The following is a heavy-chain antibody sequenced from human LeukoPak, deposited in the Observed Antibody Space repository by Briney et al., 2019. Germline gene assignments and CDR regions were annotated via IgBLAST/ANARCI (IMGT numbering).Heavy chain of an antibody. J-gene: IGHJ6*02. CDR2: TSYSGST. D-gene: IGHD2-2*01. V-gene: IGHV4-39*01. CDR1: GDSISSSRHS. Sequence: PSETLSLTCTVSGDSISSSRHSWGWIRQPPGKGLEGIGSTSYSGSTYYNPSLKTRVTMSVDTSENQFSLKLSSVTAADSTVYYCVRIYCTSTSCYGDSYYGMDVWGQGTTVTVSS. CDR3: VRIYCTSTSCYGDSYYGMDV.